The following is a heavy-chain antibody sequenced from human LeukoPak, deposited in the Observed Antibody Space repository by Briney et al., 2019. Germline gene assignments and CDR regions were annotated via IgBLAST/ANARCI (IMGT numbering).Heavy chain of an antibody. CDR1: GFTFSSSA. V-gene: IGHV3-23*01. Sequence: GGSLRLSCAASGFTFSSSAMTWVRQAPGKGLEWVSIISDSGGSTYYADSVKGRFTISRDNSRSTVYMQMNSLRAEDTAVYYCAKSYYRSWCYFGYWGQGTLVTVSS. J-gene: IGHJ4*02. CDR3: AKSYYRSWCYFGY. D-gene: IGHD6-13*01. CDR2: ISDSGGST.